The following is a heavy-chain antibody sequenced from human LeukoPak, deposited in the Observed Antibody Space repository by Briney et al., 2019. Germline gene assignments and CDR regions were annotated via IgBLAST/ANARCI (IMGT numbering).Heavy chain of an antibody. V-gene: IGHV4-39*07. CDR2: IYYSGST. CDR1: GGSISSSSYY. Sequence: SETLSLTCTVSGGSISSSSYYWGWIRQPPGKGLEWIGSIYYSGSTYYNPSLKSRVTISVDTSKNQFSLKLSSVTAADTAVYYCARYCSGGSCYSRDFDIWGQGTMVTVSS. D-gene: IGHD2-15*01. J-gene: IGHJ3*02. CDR3: ARYCSGGSCYSRDFDI.